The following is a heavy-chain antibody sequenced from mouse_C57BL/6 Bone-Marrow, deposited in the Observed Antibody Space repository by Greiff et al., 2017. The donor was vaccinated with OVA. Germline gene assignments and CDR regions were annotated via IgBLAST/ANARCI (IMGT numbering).Heavy chain of an antibody. J-gene: IGHJ2*01. V-gene: IGHV1-75*01. CDR3: AREATIVAPRGCHYFDY. CDR1: GYTFTDYY. Sequence: QVQLQQSGPELVKPGASVKISCKASGYTFTDYYINWVKQRPGQGLEWIGWIFPGSGSTYYNEKFKGKATLTVDKSSSTAYMLLSSLTSEDSAVYFCAREATIVAPRGCHYFDYWGQGTTLTVSS. CDR2: IFPGSGST. D-gene: IGHD1-1*01.